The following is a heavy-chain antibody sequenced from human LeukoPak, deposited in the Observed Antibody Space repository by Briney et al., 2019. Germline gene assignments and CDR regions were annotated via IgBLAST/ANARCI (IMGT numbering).Heavy chain of an antibody. V-gene: IGHV3-72*01. J-gene: IGHJ3*02. CDR2: IRRGTNGYTT. D-gene: IGHD4-23*01. CDR3: TRDGGEGGNSAFDI. CDR1: GFTFSDYI. Sequence: GGSLRLSCAASGFTFSDYILDWVRQAPGKGLEWVGRIRRGTNGYTTEYAASVKGRFIISRDDSKNSLYLHMNILKIEDTAMYHCTRDGGEGGNSAFDIWGQGTMVTVSS.